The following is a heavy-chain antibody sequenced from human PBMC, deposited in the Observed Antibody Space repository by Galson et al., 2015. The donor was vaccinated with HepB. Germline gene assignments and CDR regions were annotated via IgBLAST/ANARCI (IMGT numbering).Heavy chain of an antibody. CDR2: IKQDGSEK. D-gene: IGHD3-16*01. CDR3: ARGGSRRYYFDY. J-gene: IGHJ4*02. Sequence: SLRLSCAASGFTFGSYWMSWVRQAPGEGLEWVANIKQDGSEKYYVDSVKGRFTISRDNAKSSLYLQMNSLRAEDTAVYYCARGGSRRYYFDYWGQGTLVTVSS. CDR1: GFTFGSYW. V-gene: IGHV3-7*04.